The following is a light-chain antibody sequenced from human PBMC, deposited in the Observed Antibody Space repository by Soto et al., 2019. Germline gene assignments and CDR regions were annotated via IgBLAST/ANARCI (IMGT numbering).Light chain of an antibody. V-gene: IGLV2-14*03. Sequence: VLTQPASVSGSPGQSITISCTGTSSDVGGYNYVSWYQHHPGKAPKLIIYDVSNRPSGVSNRFSGSKSGNTASLTISGLQPEDEADYYCSSYTTSNTRQIVFGTGTKVTVL. CDR2: DVS. CDR1: SSDVGGYNY. CDR3: SSYTTSNTRQIV. J-gene: IGLJ1*01.